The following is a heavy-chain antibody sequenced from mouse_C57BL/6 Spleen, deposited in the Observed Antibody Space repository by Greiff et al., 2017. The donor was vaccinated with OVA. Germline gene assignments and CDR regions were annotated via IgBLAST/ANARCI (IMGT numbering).Heavy chain of an antibody. CDR1: GYAFSSSW. D-gene: IGHD2-3*01. V-gene: IGHV1-82*01. CDR3: ARGLLQGLAMDY. CDR2: IYPGDGDT. Sequence: VQLQQSGPELVKPGASVKISCKASGYAFSSSWMNWVKQRPGKGLEWIGRIYPGDGDTNYNGKFKGKATLTADKSSSTAYMQLSSLTSEDSAVXFCARGLLQGLAMDYWGQGTSVTVSS. J-gene: IGHJ4*01.